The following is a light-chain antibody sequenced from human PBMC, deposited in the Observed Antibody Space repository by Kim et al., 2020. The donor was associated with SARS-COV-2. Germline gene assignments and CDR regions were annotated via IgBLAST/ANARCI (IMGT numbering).Light chain of an antibody. Sequence: DIVMTQSTLSLPVTPGEPASISCRSSQSLLHRNGYNYLDWYLQKPGQSPQLLIYLGSNRSSGVSDRFSGSGSGTDFTLKISRVEAEDVGVYYCMQALQTPITFGQGTRLEIK. CDR3: MQALQTPIT. CDR1: QSLLHRNGYNY. V-gene: IGKV2-28*01. J-gene: IGKJ5*01. CDR2: LGS.